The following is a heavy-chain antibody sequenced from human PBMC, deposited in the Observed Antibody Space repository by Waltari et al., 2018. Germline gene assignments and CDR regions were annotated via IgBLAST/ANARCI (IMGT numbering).Heavy chain of an antibody. CDR1: GGSISSHY. CDR2: IYYSGST. CDR3: AREEDGYNLS. J-gene: IGHJ4*02. V-gene: IGHV4-59*11. Sequence: QVQLQESGPGLVKPSETLSLTCTVSGGSISSHYWSWIRQPPGKGLEWIGYIYYSGSTNYNPSLKSRVTISVDTSKNQFSLKLSSVTAADTAVYYCAREEDGYNLSWGQGTLVTVSS. D-gene: IGHD5-12*01.